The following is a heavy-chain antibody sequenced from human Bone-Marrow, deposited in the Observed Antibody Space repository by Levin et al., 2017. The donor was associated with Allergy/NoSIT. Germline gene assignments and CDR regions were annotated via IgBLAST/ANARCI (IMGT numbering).Heavy chain of an antibody. CDR1: GFIFGTYA. D-gene: IGHD6-6*01. CDR2: MTGTGGTI. J-gene: IGHJ4*02. CDR3: AKRQYSIATHPCDF. Sequence: GGSLRLSCSASGFIFGTYAMSWVRQAPGKGLEWISSMTGTGGTIYYADSVKGRFTISRDNSKNTLYLQMNALGAEDTARYYCAKRQYSIATHPCDFWGQGTLVTVSS. V-gene: IGHV3-23*01.